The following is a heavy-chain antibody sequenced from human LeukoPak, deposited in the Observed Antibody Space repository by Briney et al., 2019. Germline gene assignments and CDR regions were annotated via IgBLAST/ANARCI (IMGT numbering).Heavy chain of an antibody. CDR3: ARLSGDYLDWFDP. CDR1: GGTFSSYA. J-gene: IGHJ5*02. V-gene: IGHV1-69*13. CDR2: IIPIFGTA. D-gene: IGHD4-17*01. Sequence: SVEVSCKASGGTFSSYAISWVRQAPGQGLEWMGGIIPIFGTANYAQKFQGRVTITADESTSTAYMELSSLRSEDTAVYYCARLSGDYLDWFDPWGQGTLVTVSS.